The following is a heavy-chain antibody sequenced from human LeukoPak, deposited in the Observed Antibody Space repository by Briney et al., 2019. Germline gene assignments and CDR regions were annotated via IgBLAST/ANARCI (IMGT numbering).Heavy chain of an antibody. V-gene: IGHV3-23*01. CDR1: AFSFSFSD. CDR3: AKAEGYDILTGLDY. Sequence: GGSLRLSCAASAFSFSFSDYYMSWVRQAPGKGLEWVSGIGASGGSTYYADSVKGRFTISRDNSKNTLYLQMNSLRTEDTAVYYCAKAEGYDILTGLDYWGQGTLVTVSS. J-gene: IGHJ4*02. D-gene: IGHD3-9*01. CDR2: IGASGGST.